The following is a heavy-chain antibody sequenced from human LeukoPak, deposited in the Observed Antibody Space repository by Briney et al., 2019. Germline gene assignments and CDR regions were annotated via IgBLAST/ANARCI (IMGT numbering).Heavy chain of an antibody. D-gene: IGHD3-10*01. V-gene: IGHV3-30*18. Sequence: PGRSLRLSCAASGFTFCSYGMHWVRRAPGKGLEWVAVISYDGSNKYYADSVKGRFTISRDNSKNTLYLQMSSLRAEDTAVYYCAKTNYGEIYYLDYWGQGNLVTVSS. J-gene: IGHJ4*02. CDR3: AKTNYGEIYYLDY. CDR1: GFTFCSYG. CDR2: ISYDGSNK.